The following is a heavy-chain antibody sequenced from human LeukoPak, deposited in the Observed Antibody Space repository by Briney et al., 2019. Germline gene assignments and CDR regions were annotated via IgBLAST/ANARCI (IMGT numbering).Heavy chain of an antibody. J-gene: IGHJ6*03. CDR2: IKQDGSEK. CDR3: AREIVTVGDFWSGYFRYSYMDV. Sequence: GGSLRLSCAASGFTFSSYWMTWVRQAPGKGLEWEANIKQDGSEKYYVDSVKGRFTISRDNAKNSLYLQMNSLRAEDTAVYHCAREIVTVGDFWSGYFRYSYMDVWGKGTTVTVSS. V-gene: IGHV3-7*01. D-gene: IGHD3-3*01. CDR1: GFTFSSYW.